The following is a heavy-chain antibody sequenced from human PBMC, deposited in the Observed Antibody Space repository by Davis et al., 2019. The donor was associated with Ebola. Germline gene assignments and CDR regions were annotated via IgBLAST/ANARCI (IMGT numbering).Heavy chain of an antibody. D-gene: IGHD6-6*01. Sequence: SETLSLTCAVYGGSFSGYYWSWIRQPPGKGLEWIGEINHSGSTNYHPSLKTRVTISVDTSKNQFSLKLSSVTAADTAVYYCARESSSGSSSYYYYYYGMDVWGQGTTVTVSS. CDR2: INHSGST. J-gene: IGHJ6*02. CDR1: GGSFSGYY. CDR3: ARESSSGSSSYYYYYYGMDV. V-gene: IGHV4-34*01.